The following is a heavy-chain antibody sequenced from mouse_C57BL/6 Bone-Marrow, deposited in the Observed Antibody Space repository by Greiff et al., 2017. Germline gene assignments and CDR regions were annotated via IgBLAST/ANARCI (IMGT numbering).Heavy chain of an antibody. J-gene: IGHJ1*03. D-gene: IGHD1-1*01. CDR1: GYTFTDYY. CDR2: IFPGSGST. V-gene: IGHV1-75*01. Sequence: VQLQESGPELVKPGASVKISCKASGYTFTDYYINWVKQRPGQGLEWIGWIFPGSGSTYYNEKFKGKATLTVDKSSSTAYMLLSSLTSEDSAVYFCARGIYYGSSYWYFDVWGTGTTVTVSS. CDR3: ARGIYYGSSYWYFDV.